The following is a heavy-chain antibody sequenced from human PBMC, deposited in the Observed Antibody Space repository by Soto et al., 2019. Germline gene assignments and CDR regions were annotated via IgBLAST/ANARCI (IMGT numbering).Heavy chain of an antibody. Sequence: SGPTLVKPTQTLTLTCTFSGFSLSTSGVGVGWIRQPPGKALEWLALIYWDDDKRYSPALKSRLTITKDTSKNQVVLKMTNMDPVDTSTYYCEHRGGTYYYGSGSYLSPAFGVWGKGTTVTVSS. D-gene: IGHD3-10*01. J-gene: IGHJ6*04. CDR1: GFSLSTSGVG. CDR3: EHRGGTYYYGSGSYLSPAFGV. V-gene: IGHV2-5*02. CDR2: IYWDDDK.